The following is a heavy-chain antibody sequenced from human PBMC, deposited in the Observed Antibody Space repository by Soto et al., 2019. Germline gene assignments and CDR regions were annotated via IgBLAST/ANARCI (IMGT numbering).Heavy chain of an antibody. V-gene: IGHV1-69*12. CDR3: ARSAMIVVVTSYYYYGMDV. J-gene: IGHJ6*02. CDR1: GGTFSSYA. Sequence: QVQLVQSGAEVKKPGSSVKVSCKASGGTFSSYAISWVRQAPGQGLEWMGGIIPIFGTANYAQKFQGRVTITADESTSLAYMELSSLRSEDTDVYYCARSAMIVVVTSYYYYGMDVWGQGTTVTVSS. CDR2: IIPIFGTA. D-gene: IGHD3-22*01.